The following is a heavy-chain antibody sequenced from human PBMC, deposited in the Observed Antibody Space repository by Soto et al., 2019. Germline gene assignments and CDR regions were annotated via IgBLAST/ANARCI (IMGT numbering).Heavy chain of an antibody. CDR3: ARERAPIVVVTATPNWFDP. CDR2: IIPIFGTA. Sequence: SVKVSCKASGGPFSSYAISWVRQAPGQGLEWMGGIIPIFGTADYAQKFQGRVTITADKSTSTAYMELSSLRSEDTAVYYCARERAPIVVVTATPNWFDPWGQGTLVTVSS. J-gene: IGHJ5*02. CDR1: GGPFSSYA. V-gene: IGHV1-69*06. D-gene: IGHD2-21*02.